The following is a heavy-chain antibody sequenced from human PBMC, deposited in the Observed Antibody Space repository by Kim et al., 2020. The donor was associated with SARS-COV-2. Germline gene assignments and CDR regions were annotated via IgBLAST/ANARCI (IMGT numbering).Heavy chain of an antibody. CDR1: GLNFSDHY. CDR2: SRDRANSYST. J-gene: IGHJ3*02. V-gene: IGHV3-72*01. D-gene: IGHD1-20*01. CDR3: TRRIFDAFDI. Sequence: GGSLRLSCGASGLNFSDHYMDWVRQAPGKGLEWVGRSRDRANSYSTEYAASVRGRFAISRDHSQNSVHLQMEDLKVEDTAIYYCTRRIFDAFDIWGQGAMVNVSS.